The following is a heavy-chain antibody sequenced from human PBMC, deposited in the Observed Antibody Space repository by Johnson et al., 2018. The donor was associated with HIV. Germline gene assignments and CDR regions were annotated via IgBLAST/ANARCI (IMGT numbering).Heavy chain of an antibody. CDR1: GFTFSSYA. V-gene: IGHV3-23*04. J-gene: IGHJ3*02. CDR3: ALKQLVTMDDAFDI. Sequence: VQLVESGGGVVQPGRSLRLSCAASGFTFSSYAMSWVRQAPGKGLEYVSAISGSGGSTYYADSVKGRFTIYRDNSKNTLYLQMNSLRAKDTAVYYCALKQLVTMDDAFDIWGQGTMVTVSS. D-gene: IGHD6-13*01. CDR2: ISGSGGST.